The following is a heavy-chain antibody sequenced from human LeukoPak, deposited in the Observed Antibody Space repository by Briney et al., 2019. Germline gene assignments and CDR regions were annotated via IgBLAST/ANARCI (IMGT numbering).Heavy chain of an antibody. CDR2: ISGSGGST. V-gene: IGHV3-23*01. D-gene: IGHD1-26*01. Sequence: GRSLRLSCAASGFTFSSYAMSWVRQAPGKGLEWVSAISGSGGSTYYADSVKGRFTISRDNSKNTLYLQMNSLRAEDTAVYYCAKAGEWELLHYFDYWGQGTLVTVSS. J-gene: IGHJ4*02. CDR3: AKAGEWELLHYFDY. CDR1: GFTFSSYA.